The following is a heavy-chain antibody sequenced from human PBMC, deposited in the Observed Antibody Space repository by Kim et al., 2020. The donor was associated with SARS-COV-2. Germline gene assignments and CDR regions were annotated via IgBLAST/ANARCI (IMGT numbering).Heavy chain of an antibody. CDR2: ISAYNGNT. Sequence: ASVKFSCKASGYTFTSYGISWVRQAPGQGLEWMGWISAYNGNTNYAQKLQGRVTMTTDTSTSTAYMELRSLRSDDTAVYYCARDQRLYYYMDVWGKGTTVTVSS. V-gene: IGHV1-18*01. J-gene: IGHJ6*03. CDR1: GYTFTSYG. CDR3: ARDQRLYYYMDV. D-gene: IGHD6-25*01.